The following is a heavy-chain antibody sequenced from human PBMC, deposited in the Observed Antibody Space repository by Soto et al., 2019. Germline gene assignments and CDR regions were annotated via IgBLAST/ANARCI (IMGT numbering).Heavy chain of an antibody. D-gene: IGHD3-22*01. CDR2: INPSGST. CDR3: ARPDSSGYFPDY. J-gene: IGHJ4*02. CDR1: EGSCRDYY. Sequence: PSQTISLTCAVYEGSCRDYYWSWIPQHPGKGMEWIGEINPSGSTNYNPSLKSRVTISVDTSKNQFSLTLNSVTAADTAVYYCARPDSSGYFPDYWGQGTLVTVSS. V-gene: IGHV4-34*09.